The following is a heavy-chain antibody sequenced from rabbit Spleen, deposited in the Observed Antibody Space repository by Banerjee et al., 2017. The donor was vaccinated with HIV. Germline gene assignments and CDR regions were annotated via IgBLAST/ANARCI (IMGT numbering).Heavy chain of an antibody. J-gene: IGHJ4*01. V-gene: IGHV1S45*01. CDR3: ARGSAMMTMVITGYYLHL. Sequence: EQLEESGGGLVKPEGSLTLTCKASGVSFNDKDVMCWVRPAPGKGLEWIACIDTSSVHTADASWAKGRFTISRTSSTTVTLQVTSLTAADTATYFCARGSAMMTMVITGYYLHLWGQGTLVTVS. CDR2: IDTSSVHT. CDR1: GVSFNDKDV. D-gene: IGHD2-1*01.